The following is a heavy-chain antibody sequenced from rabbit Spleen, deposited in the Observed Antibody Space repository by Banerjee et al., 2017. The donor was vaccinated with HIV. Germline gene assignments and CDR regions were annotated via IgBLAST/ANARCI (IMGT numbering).Heavy chain of an antibody. CDR2: IYAGSSGST. J-gene: IGHJ4*01. Sequence: QEQLEESGGDLVKPGASLTLTCTASGFSFSSSYYMCWVRQAPGKGLEWIACIYAGSSGSTYYASWAKGRFTISKTSSTTLTLQMTSLTAADTATYFCARETSSGWGVVSYYFNLWGQGTLVTVS. CDR1: GFSFSSSYY. V-gene: IGHV1S45*01. D-gene: IGHD4-1*01. CDR3: ARETSSGWGVVSYYFNL.